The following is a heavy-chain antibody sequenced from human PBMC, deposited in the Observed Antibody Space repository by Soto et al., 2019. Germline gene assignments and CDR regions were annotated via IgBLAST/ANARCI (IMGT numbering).Heavy chain of an antibody. CDR2: ISYDGSKK. CDR1: GFTFTSYG. J-gene: IGHJ6*02. Sequence: GGSLRLSCAASGFTFTSYGLHWVRQAPGKGLEWVAGISYDGSKKYFADSVKGRFTISRDNPRSTLFLDMNSLRGEDTAIYYCAKTWFGEDNYGMDVWGQGTLVTVSS. V-gene: IGHV3-30*18. D-gene: IGHD3-10*01. CDR3: AKTWFGEDNYGMDV.